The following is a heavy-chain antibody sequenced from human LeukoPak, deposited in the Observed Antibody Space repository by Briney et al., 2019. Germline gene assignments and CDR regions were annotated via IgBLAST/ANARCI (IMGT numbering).Heavy chain of an antibody. CDR1: GFTFSSYA. J-gene: IGHJ4*02. V-gene: IGHV3-33*08. Sequence: GGSQRLSCAASGFTFSSYAMHWVRQAPGKGLEWVALIWYDGNNKYYADSVKGRFTISRDNSKNTLYLQLNSLRAEDTAVYYCARQHCSGGDCYFFDWGQGTLVTVSS. CDR2: IWYDGNNK. CDR3: ARQHCSGGDCYFFD. D-gene: IGHD2-15*01.